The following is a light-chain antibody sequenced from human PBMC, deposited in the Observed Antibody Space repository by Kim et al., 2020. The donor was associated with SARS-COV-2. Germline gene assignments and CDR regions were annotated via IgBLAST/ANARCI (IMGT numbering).Light chain of an antibody. J-gene: IGLJ2*01. Sequence: RVAISYPGSRSNSGAGYDVHWYQNLPGRAPKLLIHSNSNRPSGVPDRFSGSKSGTSASLAITGLQAEDEADYYCQSDDSSLTGSVFGGGTQLTVL. CDR1: RSNSGAGYD. V-gene: IGLV1-40*01. CDR2: SNS. CDR3: QSDDSSLTGSV.